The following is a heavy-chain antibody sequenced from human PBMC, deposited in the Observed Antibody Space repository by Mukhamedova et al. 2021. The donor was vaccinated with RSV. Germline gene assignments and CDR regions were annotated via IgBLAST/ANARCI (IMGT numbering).Heavy chain of an antibody. CDR2: IIPILGIA. Sequence: GLEWMGGIIPILGIANYAQKFQGRVTITADESTSTAYMELSSLRSEDTAVYYCARDRRMAARLDWSFDLWGRGTLVTVSS. CDR3: ARDRRMAARLDWSFDL. V-gene: IGHV1-69*10. J-gene: IGHJ2*01. D-gene: IGHD6-6*01.